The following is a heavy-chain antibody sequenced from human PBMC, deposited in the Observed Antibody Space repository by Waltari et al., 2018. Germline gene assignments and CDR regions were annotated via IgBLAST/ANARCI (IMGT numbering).Heavy chain of an antibody. CDR3: ARQSRGHQVAGMDV. Sequence: QVQLQESGPALVKPSETLSPTCTVSGGSISSYYWSWIRQPPGKGLEWIGYIYYSGSTSYNPSLKSRVTISVDTSKNQFSLKLSSVTAADSATYYCARQSRGHQVAGMDVWGHGTTVTVSS. V-gene: IGHV4-59*08. CDR2: IYYSGST. D-gene: IGHD5-12*01. J-gene: IGHJ6*02. CDR1: GGSISSYY.